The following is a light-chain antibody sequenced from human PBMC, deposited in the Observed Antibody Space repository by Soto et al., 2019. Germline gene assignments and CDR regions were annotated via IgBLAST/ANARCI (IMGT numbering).Light chain of an antibody. CDR1: QSVNSK. V-gene: IGKV3-15*01. J-gene: IGKJ5*01. CDR3: QQYNNWPPIT. Sequence: EIVMTQSPSTLSVSPGDRVSLSCRASQSVNSKLAWYQQKPGQAPRLLIYGASTRATGIPARFSGSGSGTEFTLTISSLQSEDFAVYFCQQYNNWPPITFGQGTRLEI. CDR2: GAS.